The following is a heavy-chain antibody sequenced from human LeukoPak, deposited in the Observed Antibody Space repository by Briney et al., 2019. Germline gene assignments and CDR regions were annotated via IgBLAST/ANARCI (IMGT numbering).Heavy chain of an antibody. CDR3: ATRGTDYYYYYMDV. CDR1: GYTLTELS. Sequence: ASVKVSCKVSGYTLTELSMHWVRQAPGKGLEWTGGFDPEDGETIYAQKFQGRVTTTEDTSTDTAYMELSSLRSEDTAVYYCATRGTDYYYYYMDVWGKGTTVTVSS. D-gene: IGHD1-1*01. J-gene: IGHJ6*03. CDR2: FDPEDGET. V-gene: IGHV1-24*01.